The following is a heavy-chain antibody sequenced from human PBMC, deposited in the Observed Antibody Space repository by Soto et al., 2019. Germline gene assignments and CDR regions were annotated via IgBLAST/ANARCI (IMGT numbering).Heavy chain of an antibody. J-gene: IGHJ4*02. Sequence: ASVKVSCKASGYTFTSYYMHWVRQAPGQGLEWMGIINPSGGSTSYAQKFQGRVTMTRDTSTSTVYMELSSLRSEDTAVYHCARARKLGYCSGGSCYGIDYWGQGTLVTVSS. D-gene: IGHD2-15*01. CDR1: GYTFTSYY. V-gene: IGHV1-46*03. CDR2: INPSGGST. CDR3: ARARKLGYCSGGSCYGIDY.